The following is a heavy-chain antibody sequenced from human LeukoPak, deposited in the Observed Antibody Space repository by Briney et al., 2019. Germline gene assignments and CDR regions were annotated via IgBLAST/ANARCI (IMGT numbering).Heavy chain of an antibody. CDR1: GYSFSSYW. CDR3: ARLNTGDGDDASRWFDP. V-gene: IGHV5-51*01. CDR2: IYPGDSDT. J-gene: IGHJ5*02. D-gene: IGHD4-17*01. Sequence: GESLKISCKDSGYSFSSYWVAWVRQLPGKGLEWMGTIYPGDSDTRYSPSFQGQVTISADRSLSTAYLQWNSLKASDTAMYYCARLNTGDGDDASRWFDPWGQGTLVTVSS.